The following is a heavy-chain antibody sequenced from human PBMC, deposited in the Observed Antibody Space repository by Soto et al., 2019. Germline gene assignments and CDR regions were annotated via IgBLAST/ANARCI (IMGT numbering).Heavy chain of an antibody. V-gene: IGHV1-2*04. Sequence: ASVKVSCKASGYTFTGYYMHWVRQAPGQGLEWKGWINPNSGGTNYAQKFQGWVTMTRDTSISTAYMELSRLRSDDTAVYYCAREVSIAAAGTAGYYYMDVWGKGTTVTVSS. D-gene: IGHD6-13*01. CDR2: INPNSGGT. J-gene: IGHJ6*03. CDR3: AREVSIAAAGTAGYYYMDV. CDR1: GYTFTGYY.